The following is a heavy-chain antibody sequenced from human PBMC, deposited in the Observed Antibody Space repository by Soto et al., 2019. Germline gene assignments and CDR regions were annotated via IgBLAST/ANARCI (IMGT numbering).Heavy chain of an antibody. J-gene: IGHJ6*02. CDR2: TSAYNGNT. D-gene: IGHD2-2*01. Sequence: GASVKVSCKASGYTFTSYGISWVRQAPGQGLEWMGWTSAYNGNTNYAQRLQGRVTMTTDTATSTAYMELRSLRSDDTAVYDCARDLDIVVVPAAPASENYYYGMDVWGQGTTVTVSS. CDR3: ARDLDIVVVPAAPASENYYYGMDV. CDR1: GYTFTSYG. V-gene: IGHV1-18*01.